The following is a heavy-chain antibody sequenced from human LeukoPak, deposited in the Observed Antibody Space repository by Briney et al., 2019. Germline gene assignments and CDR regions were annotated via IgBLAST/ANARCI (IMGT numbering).Heavy chain of an antibody. V-gene: IGHV4-59*04. D-gene: IGHD6-19*01. CDR3: ARLRITNSSGWYYFDY. J-gene: IGHJ4*02. CDR1: GGSISSYY. Sequence: SETLSLTCTVSGGSISSYYWNWTRQSPGKGLEWIGYIYYSGSTYYNPSLKSRVTISVDTSKNQFSLKLSSVTAADTAVYYCARLRITNSSGWYYFDYWGQGTLVTVSS. CDR2: IYYSGST.